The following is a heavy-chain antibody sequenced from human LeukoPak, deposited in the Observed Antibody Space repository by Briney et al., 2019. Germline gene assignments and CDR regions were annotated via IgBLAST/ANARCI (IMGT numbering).Heavy chain of an antibody. D-gene: IGHD3-16*01. CDR1: GYTFTGYY. Sequence: ASVKVSCKASGYTFTGYYMHWVRQAPGQGLEWMGWINPNSGGTNYAQKFQGRVTMTRDTSISTAYMELRSLRSDDTAVYYCAGDRGSYDYVWGSYPFDYWGQGTLVTVSS. J-gene: IGHJ4*02. CDR3: AGDRGSYDYVWGSYPFDY. V-gene: IGHV1-2*02. CDR2: INPNSGGT.